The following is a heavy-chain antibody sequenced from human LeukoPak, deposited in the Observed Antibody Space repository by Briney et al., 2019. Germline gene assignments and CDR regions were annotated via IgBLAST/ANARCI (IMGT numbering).Heavy chain of an antibody. CDR1: AFTFSNYW. V-gene: IGHV3-7*01. D-gene: IGHD3-10*01. Sequence: GALRLSCAASAFTFSNYWMSWVRQAPGKGLEWVANIKEDGCEINYVDSVKGRFTISRDNAKNSLYLQMNSLRVDDTAVYYCARDRGYFTFDYWGQGTLVTVSS. CDR3: ARDRGYFTFDY. J-gene: IGHJ4*02. CDR2: IKEDGCEI.